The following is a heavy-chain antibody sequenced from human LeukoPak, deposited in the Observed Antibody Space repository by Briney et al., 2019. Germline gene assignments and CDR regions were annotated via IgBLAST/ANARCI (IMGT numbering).Heavy chain of an antibody. CDR2: IYYSGST. CDR1: GGSISSYY. D-gene: IGHD6-13*01. Sequence: SETLSLTCTVSGGSISSYYWSWIRQPPGKGLEWIGYIYYSGSTNYNPSLKSRVTISVDTSKNQFSLKLRSVTAEDTAVYYCARGLRGKAKRGGYYFDYWGQGTLVTVSS. V-gene: IGHV4-59*01. J-gene: IGHJ4*02. CDR3: ARGLRGKAKRGGYYFDY.